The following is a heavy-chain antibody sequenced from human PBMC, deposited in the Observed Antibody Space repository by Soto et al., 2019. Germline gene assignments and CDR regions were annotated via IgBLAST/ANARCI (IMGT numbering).Heavy chain of an antibody. D-gene: IGHD3-22*01. V-gene: IGHV4-61*08. Sequence: SETLSLTCTVSGGSISSGDYYWSWIRQPPGERLEWIGYIYDTGSTNYSPSLKSRVTISVDTSKNQFSLKLSSVTAADTAVYYCARGDFRSSGYYCDYWGQGTLVTVSS. J-gene: IGHJ4*02. CDR3: ARGDFRSSGYYCDY. CDR1: GGSISSGDYY. CDR2: IYDTGST.